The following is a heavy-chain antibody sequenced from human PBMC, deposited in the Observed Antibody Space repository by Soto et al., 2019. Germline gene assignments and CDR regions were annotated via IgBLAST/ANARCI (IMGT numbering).Heavy chain of an antibody. CDR1: GFTFSSYW. CDR3: ARRGFSTSWTAFDY. D-gene: IGHD6-13*01. V-gene: IGHV3-7*01. Sequence: GGSLRLSCAASGFTFSSYWMIWVRQAPGKGLEWVANIKVDGSEKYYVDSVKGRFTISRDNARNSLYLQMNTLRLDDTAVYYCARRGFSTSWTAFDYWGQGTVVTVSS. CDR2: IKVDGSEK. J-gene: IGHJ4*02.